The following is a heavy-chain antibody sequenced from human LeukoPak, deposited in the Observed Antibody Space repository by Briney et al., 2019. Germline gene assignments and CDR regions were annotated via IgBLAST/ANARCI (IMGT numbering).Heavy chain of an antibody. D-gene: IGHD3-10*01. CDR1: GNTFTSYF. Sequence: ASVKVSCKASGNTFTSYFMHWVRQAPGQGLEWMGIINPSGGSPNYAQKFLGRVTMTRDMSTSTVYMELSSLRAEDTAIYYCARDRVASGRFGEVASWGQGTLVTVSS. CDR3: ARDRVASGRFGEVAS. V-gene: IGHV1-46*01. CDR2: INPSGGSP. J-gene: IGHJ5*01.